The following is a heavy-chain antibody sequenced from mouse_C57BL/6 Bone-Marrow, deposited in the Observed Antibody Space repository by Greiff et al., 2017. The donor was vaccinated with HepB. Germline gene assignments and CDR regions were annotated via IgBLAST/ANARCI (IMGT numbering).Heavy chain of an antibody. CDR3: VRAISAGYFDV. J-gene: IGHJ1*03. V-gene: IGHV10-1*01. CDR2: IRSKSNNYAT. Sequence: EVQRVESGGGLVQPKGSLKLSCAASGFSFNTYAMNWVRQAPGKGLEWVARIRSKSNNYATYYADSVKDRFTISRDDSESMLYLQMNNLKTEDTAMYYCVRAISAGYFDVWGTGTTVTVSS. CDR1: GFSFNTYA.